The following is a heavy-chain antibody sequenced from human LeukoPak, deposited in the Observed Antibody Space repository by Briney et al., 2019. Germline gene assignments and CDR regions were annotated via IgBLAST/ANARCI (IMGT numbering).Heavy chain of an antibody. V-gene: IGHV4-34*01. J-gene: IGHJ5*02. D-gene: IGHD3-3*02. CDR3: ARGRRIFGVVIIPRNWFDP. CDR1: GGSFSGYY. CDR2: TNHSGST. Sequence: SETLSLTCAVYGGSFSGYYWSWIRQPLGKGLEWIGETNHSGSTNYNPSLKSRVTISVDTSKNQFSLKLSSVTAADTAVYYCARGRRIFGVVIIPRNWFDPWGQGTLVTVSS.